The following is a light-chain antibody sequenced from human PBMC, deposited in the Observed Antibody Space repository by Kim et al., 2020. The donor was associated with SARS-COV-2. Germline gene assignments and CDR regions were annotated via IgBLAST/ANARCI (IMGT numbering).Light chain of an antibody. CDR1: QSLVHSDGTTY. Sequence: PASITFRSSQSLVHSDGTTYLNWFQQRPGQSPRRLIYKVSNRDSGVPDRFSGSGSGTDFTLAISRVESEDVAVYYCMQGTHWPPYTFGQGTKLEI. CDR2: KVS. CDR3: MQGTHWPPYT. J-gene: IGKJ2*01. V-gene: IGKV2-30*02.